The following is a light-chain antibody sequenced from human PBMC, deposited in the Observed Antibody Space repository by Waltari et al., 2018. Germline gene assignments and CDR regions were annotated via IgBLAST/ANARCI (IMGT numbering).Light chain of an antibody. CDR2: YDR. J-gene: IGLJ1*01. V-gene: IGLV3-21*04. Sequence: SYVVTQPPSVSVAPGETATITCGGDNIGTYSVHWYQQKAGQAPFLVIFYDRDRPSGVPDRLSGSNSGNTATRTISRVEAGDEARYYCHVWHPHVDPGVFGTGTEVTVL. CDR1: NIGTYS. CDR3: HVWHPHVDPGV.